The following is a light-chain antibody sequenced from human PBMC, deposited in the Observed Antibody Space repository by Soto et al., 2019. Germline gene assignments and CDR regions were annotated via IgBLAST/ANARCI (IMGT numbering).Light chain of an antibody. CDR1: QGIRSW. Sequence: DIQMTQSPSSVSASVGDRVTMTCRASQGIRSWLAWYQQKPGKAPKLLIYAASSLQSGVSSRFSGSGSGTDFTLTISSLQPEDFAIYYCQQAKSFPLTFGGGTKVEIK. J-gene: IGKJ4*01. V-gene: IGKV1-12*01. CDR2: AAS. CDR3: QQAKSFPLT.